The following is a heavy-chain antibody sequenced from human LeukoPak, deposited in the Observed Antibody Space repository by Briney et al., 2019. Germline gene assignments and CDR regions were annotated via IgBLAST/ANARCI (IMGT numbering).Heavy chain of an antibody. CDR1: GGSISSYY. D-gene: IGHD3-10*01. V-gene: IGHV4-59*08. CDR2: IYYSGST. Sequence: SETLSLTCTVSGGSISSYYWSWIRQPPGKGLEWIGYIYYSGSTNYNPSLKSRVTISVDTSKNQFSLKLSSVTAADTAVYYCARHGYDSDSFDYWGQGTLVTVSS. CDR3: ARHGYDSDSFDY. J-gene: IGHJ4*02.